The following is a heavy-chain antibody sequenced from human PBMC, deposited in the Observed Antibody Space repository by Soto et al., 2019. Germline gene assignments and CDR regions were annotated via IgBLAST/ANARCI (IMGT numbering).Heavy chain of an antibody. V-gene: IGHV3-23*01. Sequence: EVHLLESGGGLVQPGGSLRLSCTASGFTFSSYAMTWVRQAPGRGLEGVSGITASGGRTYYADYVKGRFTISRDNSKSTLYLQMNSLIAEDTAVYYCAKDTRYGDYVRWFDAWGLGTLVTVSS. CDR1: GFTFSSYA. D-gene: IGHD4-17*01. J-gene: IGHJ5*02. CDR2: ITASGGRT. CDR3: AKDTRYGDYVRWFDA.